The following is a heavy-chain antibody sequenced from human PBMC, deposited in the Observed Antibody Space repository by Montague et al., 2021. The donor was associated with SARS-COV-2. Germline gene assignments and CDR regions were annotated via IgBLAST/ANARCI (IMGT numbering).Heavy chain of an antibody. CDR1: GGSFTENF. J-gene: IGHJ6*02. CDR2: INHSGTS. V-gene: IGHV4-34*01. D-gene: IGHD3-10*01. CDR3: ARGRSTRVRGVIFTSYYYYYYGIDV. Sequence: SETLSLTCAVYGGSFTENFWTWIRQPPGKGLEWIGEINHSGTSNYNASLRSRVTISLDTANNQFSLRLSALAAADTAVYYCARGRSTRVRGVIFTSYYYYYYGIDVWGQGTTVTVSS.